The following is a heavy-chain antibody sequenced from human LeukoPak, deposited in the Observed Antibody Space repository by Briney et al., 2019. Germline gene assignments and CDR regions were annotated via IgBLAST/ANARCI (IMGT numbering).Heavy chain of an antibody. CDR1: GFTFSSYW. Sequence: GGALRLSCAASGFTFSSYWMHWVRQAPGKGLVWVSRINTDGSSTSYADSVKGRFTISRDNAKNTLYLQMNSLRAEDTAVYYCARVSSSSWWALDYWGQGTLVTVSS. CDR3: ARVSSSSWWALDY. CDR2: INTDGSST. V-gene: IGHV3-74*01. J-gene: IGHJ4*02. D-gene: IGHD6-13*01.